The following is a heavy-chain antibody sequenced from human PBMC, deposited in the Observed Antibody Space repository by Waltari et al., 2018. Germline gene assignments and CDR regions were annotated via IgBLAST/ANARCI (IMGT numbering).Heavy chain of an antibody. J-gene: IGHJ6*02. CDR2: IRYDGSNK. CDR1: GFTFSSYG. V-gene: IGHV3-30*02. CDR3: AREADSGAREGMDV. Sequence: QVQLVESGGGVVQPGGSLRLSCAASGFTFSSYGMHWVRQAPGKGLEWVAFIRYDGSNKYYADSVKGRFTISRDNSKNTLYLQMNSLRSDDTAVYYCAREADSGAREGMDVWGQGTTVTVSS. D-gene: IGHD1-26*01.